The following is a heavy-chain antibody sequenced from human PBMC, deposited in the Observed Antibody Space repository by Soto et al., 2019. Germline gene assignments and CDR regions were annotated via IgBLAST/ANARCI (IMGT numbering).Heavy chain of an antibody. CDR3: AKGRGYYSNSWAFY. CDR2: ISYDGTYK. J-gene: IGHJ4*02. V-gene: IGHV3-30*18. CDR1: GSSFSSYG. Sequence: QVQLVESGGGVVQPGRSLRLSCAASGSSFSSYGIHWVHQVPGKGLEWVAVISYDGTYKHYAASVKGRFTFSRDNSKNTVYLEMSSLRAEDTAVYYCAKGRGYYSNSWAFYWGQGTLVTVSS. D-gene: IGHD6-13*01.